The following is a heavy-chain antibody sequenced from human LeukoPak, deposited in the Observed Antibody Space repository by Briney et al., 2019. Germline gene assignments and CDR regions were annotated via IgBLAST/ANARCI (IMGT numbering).Heavy chain of an antibody. Sequence: SETLSLTCAVYGGSFSGYYWSWIRQPPGKGLEWIGEINHSGSTNYNPSLQSRVTISADTSKNQFSLKLSSVTAADTAVYYCARLEGDFWSGNAGVAWFDPWGQGTLVTVSS. V-gene: IGHV4-34*01. CDR2: INHSGST. D-gene: IGHD3-3*01. CDR1: GGSFSGYY. J-gene: IGHJ5*02. CDR3: ARLEGDFWSGNAGVAWFDP.